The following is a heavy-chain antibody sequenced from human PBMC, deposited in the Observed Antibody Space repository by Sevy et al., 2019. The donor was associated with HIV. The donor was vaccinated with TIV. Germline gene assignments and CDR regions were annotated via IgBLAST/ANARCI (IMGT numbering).Heavy chain of an antibody. CDR2: IYQDGTEK. CDR3: AREGSYGDDRYRYYYGIDV. V-gene: IGHV3-7*01. D-gene: IGHD4-17*01. CDR1: GFNFRSYW. Sequence: GGSLRLSCEASGFNFRSYWMSWVRQAPGKGLEWVASIYQDGTEKHYGDSLKGRFTISRDNAKNSLYFQVNSLAGEDTAVYYCAREGSYGDDRYRYYYGIDVWGQGTTVTVSS. J-gene: IGHJ6*02.